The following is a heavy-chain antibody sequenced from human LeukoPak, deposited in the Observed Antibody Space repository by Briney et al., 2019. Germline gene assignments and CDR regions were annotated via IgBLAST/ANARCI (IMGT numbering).Heavy chain of an antibody. Sequence: SVKVSCKASGGTFSSYAISWVRQAPGQGLEWMGGIIPIFGTANYAQKFQGRVTITTDESTSTAYVELSSLRSEDTAVYYCAIRWIVATRGFDYWGQGTLVTVSS. CDR1: GGTFSSYA. J-gene: IGHJ4*02. CDR3: AIRWIVATRGFDY. CDR2: IIPIFGTA. D-gene: IGHD5-12*01. V-gene: IGHV1-69*05.